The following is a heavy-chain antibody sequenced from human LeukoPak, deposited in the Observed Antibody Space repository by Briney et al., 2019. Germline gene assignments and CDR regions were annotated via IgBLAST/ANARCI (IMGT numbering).Heavy chain of an antibody. CDR2: ISAYNGNT. V-gene: IGHV1-18*01. J-gene: IGHJ4*02. CDR3: ARDSPDGSGTYYNDSPDY. Sequence: ASVKVSCKASGYTFSGYGISWVRQAPGQGRWWMGWISAYNGNTKYRQKLQGRVTMTTDTSTSTAYMDLRSLRSDDTAIYYCARDSPDGSGTYYNDSPDYWGQGTLVTVSS. CDR1: GYTFSGYG. D-gene: IGHD3-10*01.